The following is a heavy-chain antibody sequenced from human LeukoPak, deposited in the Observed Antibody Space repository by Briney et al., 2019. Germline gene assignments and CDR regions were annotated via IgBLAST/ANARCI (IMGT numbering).Heavy chain of an antibody. V-gene: IGHV4-31*03. D-gene: IGHD3-22*01. J-gene: IGHJ6*02. CDR2: IYYSGST. CDR3: ARELRTSKNYYYDSSGPMDV. Sequence: PSETLSLTCTVSGGSISSGGYYWSWIRQHPGKGLEWIVYIYYSGSTYYNPSLKSRVTISVDTSKNQFSLKLSSVTAADTAVYYCARELRTSKNYYYDSSGPMDVWGQGTTVTVSS. CDR1: GGSISSGGYY.